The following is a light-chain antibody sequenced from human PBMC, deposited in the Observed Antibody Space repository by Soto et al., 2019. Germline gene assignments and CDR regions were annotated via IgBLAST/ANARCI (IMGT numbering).Light chain of an antibody. J-gene: IGKJ2*01. V-gene: IGKV3-20*01. CDR1: QSVSSSY. CDR3: QQYGSSPPET. CDR2: GAS. Sequence: EIVLTQSPGTLSLSPGERATLSCRASQSVSSSYLAWYQQKPGQAPRLLIYGASSRATGIPDMFSGSGSGTDFTLTISRLEPEDFAVYSCQQYGSSPPETFGQGTKLEIK.